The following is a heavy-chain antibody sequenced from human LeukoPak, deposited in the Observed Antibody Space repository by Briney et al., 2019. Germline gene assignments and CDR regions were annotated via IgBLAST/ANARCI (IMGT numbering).Heavy chain of an antibody. D-gene: IGHD2-15*01. CDR2: ISGSGGST. CDR3: HCSGYYYYYYMDV. Sequence: ETLSLTCAVYGGSFSGYYWSWVRQAPGKGLEWVSAISGSGGSTYYADSVKGRFTISRDNSKNTLYLQMNSLRAEDTAVYYCHCSGYYYYYYMDVWGKGTTVTISS. CDR1: GGSFSGYY. J-gene: IGHJ6*03. V-gene: IGHV3-23*01.